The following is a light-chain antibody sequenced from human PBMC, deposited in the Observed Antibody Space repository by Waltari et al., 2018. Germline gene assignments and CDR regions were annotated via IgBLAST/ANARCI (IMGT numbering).Light chain of an antibody. CDR1: QSVSDHVNNKNY. Sequence: DIVMTQSPDSLTVSPGARATINCTPSQSVSDHVNNKNYLAWYRQKPGQPPKLLISWASTREFGVPDRFSGSGSGTEFTLTISSLQPEDVAVYYCQQYYNTPPTFGQGTKVEIK. CDR2: WAS. V-gene: IGKV4-1*01. CDR3: QQYYNTPPT. J-gene: IGKJ1*01.